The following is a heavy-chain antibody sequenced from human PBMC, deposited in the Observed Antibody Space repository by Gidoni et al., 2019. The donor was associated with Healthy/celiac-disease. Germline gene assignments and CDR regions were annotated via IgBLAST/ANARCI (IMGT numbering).Heavy chain of an antibody. V-gene: IGHV4-39*07. CDR2: IYYSGST. Sequence: QLQLQESGPGLVKPSETLSLTCTVSGGSIRSSSYYWGWIRQPPGKGLEWIGSIYYSGSTYYNPSLKSRVTISVDTSKNQFSLKLSSVTAADTAVYYCARDHIQLTGVFDYWGQGTLVTVSS. D-gene: IGHD5-18*01. CDR3: ARDHIQLTGVFDY. CDR1: GGSIRSSSYY. J-gene: IGHJ4*02.